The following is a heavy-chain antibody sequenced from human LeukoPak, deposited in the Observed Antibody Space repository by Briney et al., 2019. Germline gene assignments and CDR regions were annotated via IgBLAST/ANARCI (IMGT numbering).Heavy chain of an antibody. Sequence: SETLSLTCTVSGDSINSLDLWSWVRQPPGEGLEWIGEMYLSGTTHSNPSVKSRVTISIDKSKNQFFLNLSSVTAADTAVYYCAGLVGRYSSGLYYYYFDYWGQGTLVTVSS. CDR1: GDSINSLDL. CDR3: AGLVGRYSSGLYYYYFDY. D-gene: IGHD3-22*01. CDR2: MYLSGTT. V-gene: IGHV4-4*02. J-gene: IGHJ4*02.